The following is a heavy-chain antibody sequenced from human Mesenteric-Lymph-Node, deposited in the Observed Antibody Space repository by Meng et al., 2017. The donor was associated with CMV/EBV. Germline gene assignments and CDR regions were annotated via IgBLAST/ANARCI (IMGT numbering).Heavy chain of an antibody. Sequence: ASVKVSCKASGYTFTGYYVHWVRQAPGQGLECIGRINPNSGGTKYVQKFQGRVTMTRDTSISTAYMELSSLRSDDTAVYYCARAHYDVLTAYLYWGQGTLVTVSS. V-gene: IGHV1-2*06. D-gene: IGHD3-9*01. CDR1: GYTFTGYY. CDR2: INPNSGGT. CDR3: ARAHYDVLTAYLY. J-gene: IGHJ4*02.